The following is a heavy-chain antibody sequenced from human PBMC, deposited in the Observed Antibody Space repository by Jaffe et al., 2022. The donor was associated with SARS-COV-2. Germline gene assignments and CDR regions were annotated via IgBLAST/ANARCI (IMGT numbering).Heavy chain of an antibody. J-gene: IGHJ6*03. D-gene: IGHD3-9*01. V-gene: IGHV5-51*01. Sequence: EVQLVQSGAEVKKPGESLKISCKGSGYSFTSYWIGWVRQMPGKGLEWMGIIYPGDSDTRYSPSFQGQVTISADKSISTAYLQWSSLKASDTAMYYCARHRADYDILINYYYYMDVWGKGTTVTVSS. CDR3: ARHRADYDILINYYYYMDV. CDR1: GYSFTSYW. CDR2: IYPGDSDT.